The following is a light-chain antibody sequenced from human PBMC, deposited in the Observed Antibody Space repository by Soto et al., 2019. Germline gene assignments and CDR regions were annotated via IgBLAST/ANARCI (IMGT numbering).Light chain of an antibody. CDR1: SSDVGGYNY. CDR2: DVS. V-gene: IGLV2-14*01. Sequence: QSAPTQPASVSGSPGQSITISCTGTSSDVGGYNYVSWYQQHPGKAPKLMIYDVSNRPSGVSIRFSGSKSGDTASLTISGLQAEDEADYYCSSYTSSSTVFGGGTKLTVL. J-gene: IGLJ2*01. CDR3: SSYTSSSTV.